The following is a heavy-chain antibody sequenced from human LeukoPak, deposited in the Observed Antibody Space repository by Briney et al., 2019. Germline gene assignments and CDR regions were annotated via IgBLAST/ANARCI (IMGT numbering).Heavy chain of an antibody. D-gene: IGHD3-3*01. CDR3: AQGTIFGVVGFDY. Sequence: PSETLSLTCTVSGGSISSYYWSWIRQPPGKGLEWIGYIYYSGSTNYNPSLKSRVTISVDTSKNQFSLKLSSVTAADTAVYYCAQGTIFGVVGFDYWGQGTLVTVSS. J-gene: IGHJ4*02. CDR2: IYYSGST. V-gene: IGHV4-59*01. CDR1: GGSISSYY.